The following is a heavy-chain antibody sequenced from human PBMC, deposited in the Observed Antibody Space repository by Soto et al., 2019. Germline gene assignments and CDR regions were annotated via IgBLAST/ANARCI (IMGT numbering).Heavy chain of an antibody. J-gene: IGHJ4*02. CDR2: ISYDGSNK. D-gene: IGHD1-7*01. V-gene: IGHV3-30*18. CDR1: GFTFSSYG. Sequence: HPGGSLRLSCAASGFTFSSYGMHWVRQAPGKGLEWVAVISYDGSNKYYADSVKGRFTISRDNSKNTLYLQMNSLRAEDTAVYYCAKGVGWNYATIDYWGQGTLVTVSS. CDR3: AKGVGWNYATIDY.